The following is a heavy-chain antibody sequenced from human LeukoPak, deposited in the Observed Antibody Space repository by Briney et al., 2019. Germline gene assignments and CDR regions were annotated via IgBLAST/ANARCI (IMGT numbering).Heavy chain of an antibody. V-gene: IGHV3-30*18. Sequence: GGSLRLSCAASGFTFSSYGMHWVRQAPGKGLEWVAVISYDGSNKYYADSVKGRFTISRGNSKNTLYLQMNSLRAEDTAVYYCANHITGDDAFDIWGQGTMVTVSS. J-gene: IGHJ3*02. CDR1: GFTFSSYG. CDR2: ISYDGSNK. CDR3: ANHITGDDAFDI. D-gene: IGHD7-27*01.